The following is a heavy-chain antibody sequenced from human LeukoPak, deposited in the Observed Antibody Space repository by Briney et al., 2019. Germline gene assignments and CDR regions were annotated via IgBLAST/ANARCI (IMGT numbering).Heavy chain of an antibody. D-gene: IGHD3-3*01. Sequence: GGSLRLSCAASGFTFSSYGMHWVRQAPGKGLEWVAFIRYDGSNKYYADSVKGRFTISRDNSKNTLYLQMNSLRAEDTAVYYCAKDYVGQWLLSRGFDYWGQGTLVTVSS. CDR1: GFTFSSYG. CDR3: AKDYVGQWLLSRGFDY. CDR2: IRYDGSNK. V-gene: IGHV3-30*02. J-gene: IGHJ4*02.